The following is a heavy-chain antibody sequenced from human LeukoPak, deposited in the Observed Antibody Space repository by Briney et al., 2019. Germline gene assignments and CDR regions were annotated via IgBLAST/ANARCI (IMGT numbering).Heavy chain of an antibody. V-gene: IGHV3-74*01. D-gene: IGHD3-10*01. J-gene: IGHJ4*02. CDR3: ARHLPFTLVRGALDY. CDR1: GFAFSSYW. CDR2: IHSDGSST. Sequence: GGSLRLSCAASGFAFSSYWMYWVRQAPGKGLVWVSHIHSDGSSTSYADSVKGRFTISRDNAKNTLYLQINSLRAEDKAVYYCARHLPFTLVRGALDYWGQGTLVTVSS.